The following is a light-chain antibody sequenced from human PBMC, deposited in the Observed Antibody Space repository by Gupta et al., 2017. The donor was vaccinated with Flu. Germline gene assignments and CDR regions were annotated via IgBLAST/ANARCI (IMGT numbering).Light chain of an antibody. J-gene: IGKJ2*01. V-gene: IGKV1-39*01. CDR2: GPS. CDR3: QQTYSLPYT. CDR1: QSIRKH. Sequence: GDGVTIACLASQSIRKHLNWDQQKPGKAPNLLIYGPSTFHSGVPSRFSGSGSGTDFTLTISNLQPEDFATYYCQQTYSLPYTFGQGTKLEIK.